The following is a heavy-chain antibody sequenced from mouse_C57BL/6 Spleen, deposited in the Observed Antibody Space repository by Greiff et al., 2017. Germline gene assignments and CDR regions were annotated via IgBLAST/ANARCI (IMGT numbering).Heavy chain of an antibody. CDR1: GYAFSSSW. CDR3: AREGQLRHSFAY. J-gene: IGHJ3*01. CDR2: IYPGDGDT. Sequence: QVQLQQSGPELVKPGASVKISCKASGYAFSSSWMNWVKQRPGKGLEWIGRIYPGDGDTNYNGKFKGKATLTADKSSSTAYMQLSSLTSEDSAVYFCAREGQLRHSFAYWGQGTLVTVSA. V-gene: IGHV1-82*01. D-gene: IGHD3-2*02.